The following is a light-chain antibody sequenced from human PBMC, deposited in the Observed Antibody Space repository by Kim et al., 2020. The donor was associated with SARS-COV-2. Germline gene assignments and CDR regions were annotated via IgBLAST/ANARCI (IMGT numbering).Light chain of an antibody. CDR3: QQTYRIPYS. V-gene: IGKV1-39*01. Sequence: DIQMTQSPSSLSASVGDKVTVTCRASQIISFYVNWYQQKPGKVPSLLMYAASGLPSGVPSRFNGSGSGTDFRLAISNLLPEDSATYYCQQTYRIPYSCGQGAMLEI. CDR1: QIISFY. CDR2: AAS. J-gene: IGKJ2*03.